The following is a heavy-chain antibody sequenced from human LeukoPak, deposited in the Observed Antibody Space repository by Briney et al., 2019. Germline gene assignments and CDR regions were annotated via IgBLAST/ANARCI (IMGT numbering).Heavy chain of an antibody. CDR1: GFTFSSYN. D-gene: IGHD6-13*01. J-gene: IGHJ4*02. V-gene: IGHV3-21*01. Sequence: GGSLRLSCAASGFTFSSYNMNWVRQAPGKGLEWVSSISSSSNYIYYADSVKGRFTISRDNAKNSLYLLMNSLRAEDTAVYYCAREVAAAGYYFDYWGQGTLVTVSS. CDR2: ISSSSNYI. CDR3: AREVAAAGYYFDY.